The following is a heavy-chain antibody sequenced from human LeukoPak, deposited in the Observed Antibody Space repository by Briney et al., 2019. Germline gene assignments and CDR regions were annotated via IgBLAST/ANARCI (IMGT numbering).Heavy chain of an antibody. CDR3: ARDKVVGATYFDY. D-gene: IGHD1-26*01. Sequence: GGSLRLSCAASGFTFSDYYMSWVRQAPGKGLEWVANIQQDGSERYYVDSVKGRFTISRDNAKNSLYLQMNSLRAEDTAVYYCARDKVVGATYFDYWGQGTLVTVSS. CDR1: GFTFSDYY. V-gene: IGHV3-7*01. J-gene: IGHJ4*02. CDR2: IQQDGSER.